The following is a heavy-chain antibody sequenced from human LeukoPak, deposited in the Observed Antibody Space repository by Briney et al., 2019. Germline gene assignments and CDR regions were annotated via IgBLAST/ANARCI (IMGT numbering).Heavy chain of an antibody. V-gene: IGHV4-4*07. CDR3: ARRDSSSWYYFDF. J-gene: IGHJ4*02. CDR2: IYSSGST. D-gene: IGHD6-13*01. CDR1: GGSISDYY. Sequence: NPSETLSLTCTVSGGSISDYYWSWIRQLAGKGLEWIGRIYSSGSTNYNPSLKSRLTMSVDTYKNQFSLKLSSVTAADKAVYYCARRDSSSWYYFDFWGQGTLVTVSS.